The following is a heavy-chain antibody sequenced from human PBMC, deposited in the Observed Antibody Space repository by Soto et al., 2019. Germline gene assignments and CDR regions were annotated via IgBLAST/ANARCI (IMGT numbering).Heavy chain of an antibody. CDR3: AKGPLRFPDYGDYAYYSYGMDF. CDR1: GFTFSAFG. Sequence: QMKLVESGGGVVQPGTSLRLSCVASGFTFSAFGMHWVRQAPGKGLEWVAISSYGGSNKYYGDSVQGRFTISRDNSRDTLYLQMNSLRDEDTAVYYCAKGPLRFPDYGDYAYYSYGMDFWGQGTTVTVSS. D-gene: IGHD4-17*01. V-gene: IGHV3-30*18. CDR2: SSYGGSNK. J-gene: IGHJ6*02.